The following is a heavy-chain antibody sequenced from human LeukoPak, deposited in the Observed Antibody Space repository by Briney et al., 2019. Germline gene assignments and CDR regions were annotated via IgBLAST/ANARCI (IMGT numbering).Heavy chain of an antibody. Sequence: GGSLRLSCAASGFTFSSYAMSWVRQAPGKGLEWVAFIRYDGSNKYYADSVKGRFTISRDNSRNTLYLQMNSLRAEDTALYYCAKDLGTGVYGMDVWGQGTTVTVSS. J-gene: IGHJ6*02. CDR3: AKDLGTGVYGMDV. CDR1: GFTFSSYA. CDR2: IRYDGSNK. V-gene: IGHV3-30*02. D-gene: IGHD3-10*01.